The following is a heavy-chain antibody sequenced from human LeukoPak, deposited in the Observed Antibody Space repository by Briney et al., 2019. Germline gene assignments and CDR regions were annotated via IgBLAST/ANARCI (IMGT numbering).Heavy chain of an antibody. CDR1: GGSISSGGYC. D-gene: IGHD2-2*01. CDR3: ARDGGDIVVVPAAQGAFDI. V-gene: IGHV4-30-2*01. Sequence: PSQTLSLTCTVSGGSISSGGYCWSWIRQPPGKGLEWIGYIYHSGSTYYNPSLKSRVTISVDRSKNQFSLKLSSVTAADTAVYYCARDGGDIVVVPAAQGAFDIWGQGTMVTVSS. CDR2: IYHSGST. J-gene: IGHJ3*02.